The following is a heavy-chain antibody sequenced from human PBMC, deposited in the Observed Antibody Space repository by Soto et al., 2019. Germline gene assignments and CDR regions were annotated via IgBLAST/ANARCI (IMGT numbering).Heavy chain of an antibody. CDR1: GFTFSSYA. J-gene: IGHJ4*02. D-gene: IGHD3-10*01. CDR2: ISSRGGST. Sequence: EVQLLESGGGLVQPGGSLRLSCAASGFTFSSYAMSWVRQALGKGLEWVSAISSRGGSTYYADSVKGRFTISRDKSKNRVYLQMNSLRAEDTAVYYCAKEFGGFYFDYWGQGTLVTVSS. CDR3: AKEFGGFYFDY. V-gene: IGHV3-23*01.